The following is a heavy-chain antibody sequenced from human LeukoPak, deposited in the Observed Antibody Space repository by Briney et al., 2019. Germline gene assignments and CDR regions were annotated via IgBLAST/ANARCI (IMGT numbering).Heavy chain of an antibody. CDR3: ATYYDSSGYYRLERGGGYYYYYMDV. CDR1: GYTFTAYY. D-gene: IGHD3-22*01. Sequence: ASVKVSCKASGYTFTAYYMHWVRHTPGQGLEWMGWINPNSGGTNYAQKFQGRVTMTRDTSISTAYMELSRLRSDDTAVYYCATYYDSSGYYRLERGGGYYYYYMDVWGKGTTVTVSS. CDR2: INPNSGGT. V-gene: IGHV1-2*02. J-gene: IGHJ6*03.